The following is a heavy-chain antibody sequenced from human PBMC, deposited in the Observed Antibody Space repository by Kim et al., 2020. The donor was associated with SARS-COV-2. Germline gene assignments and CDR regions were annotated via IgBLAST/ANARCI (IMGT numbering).Heavy chain of an antibody. V-gene: IGHV4-39*01. CDR1: GGSISSSSYY. J-gene: IGHJ2*01. D-gene: IGHD3-10*01. Sequence: SETLSLTCTVSGGSISSSSYYWGWIRQPPGKGLEWIGSIYYSGSTYYNPSLKSRVTISVDTSKNQFSLKLSSVTAADTAVYYCARHLSVRASWFGEFSFGGDWYFDLWGRGTLVTVSS. CDR3: ARHLSVRASWFGEFSFGGDWYFDL. CDR2: IYYSGST.